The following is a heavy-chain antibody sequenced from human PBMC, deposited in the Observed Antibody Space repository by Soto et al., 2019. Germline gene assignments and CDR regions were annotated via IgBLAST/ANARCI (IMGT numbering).Heavy chain of an antibody. V-gene: IGHV4-34*01. J-gene: IGHJ5*02. CDR3: ARGFECGTFLLDA. D-gene: IGHD3-10*01. Sequence: SETLSLTCAVYGGSLTTHYWSWIRQPPGKGLEWIGEVNVGGNTNYSPSLKRRVSMSIDASKNQISLKVTAVTAADTAVYYCARGFECGTFLLDACGLGTLVTVSS. CDR1: GGSLTTHY. CDR2: VNVGGNT.